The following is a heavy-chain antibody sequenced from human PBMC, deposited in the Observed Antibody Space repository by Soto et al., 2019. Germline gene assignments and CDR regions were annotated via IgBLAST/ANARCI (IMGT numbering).Heavy chain of an antibody. CDR1: GGTFSSYA. CDR2: IIPIFGTA. V-gene: IGHV1-69*13. D-gene: IGHD3-22*01. CDR3: ARAYYYDSSGSKLPLDYYYYGMDV. J-gene: IGHJ6*02. Sequence: SVKVSCKASGGTFSSYAISWVRQAPGQGLEWMGGIIPIFGTANYAQKFQGRVTITADESTSTAYMELSSLRSEDTAVYYCARAYYYDSSGSKLPLDYYYYGMDVWGQGTTVTVSS.